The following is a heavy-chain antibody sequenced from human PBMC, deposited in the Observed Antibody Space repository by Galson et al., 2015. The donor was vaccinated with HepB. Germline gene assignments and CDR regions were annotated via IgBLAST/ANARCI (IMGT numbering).Heavy chain of an antibody. CDR2: ISYDGSNK. CDR1: GFTFSSYA. D-gene: IGHD6-19*01. V-gene: IGHV3-30-3*01. J-gene: IGHJ4*02. CDR3: AREEDSSGWGESFDY. Sequence: SLRLSCAASGFTFSSYAMHWVRQAPGKGLEWVAVISYDGSNKYYADSVKGRFTISRDNSKNTLYLQMNSLRAEDTAVYYCAREEDSSGWGESFDYWGQGTLVTVSS.